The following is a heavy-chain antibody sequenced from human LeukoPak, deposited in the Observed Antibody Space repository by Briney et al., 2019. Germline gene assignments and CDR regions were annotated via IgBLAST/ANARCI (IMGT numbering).Heavy chain of an antibody. J-gene: IGHJ4*02. V-gene: IGHV3-7*03. CDR1: GFTFSRYW. D-gene: IGHD3-22*01. Sequence: GGSLRLSCAASGFTFSRYWMSWVRQAPRKGLEWVANIKQDGSEKYYVDSVKGRFTISGDNAKNSLYLQMNYLRAEDTAVYYCARDKGDYDTSGSLFVFGGQGTLVTVSS. CDR3: ARDKGDYDTSGSLFVF. CDR2: IKQDGSEK.